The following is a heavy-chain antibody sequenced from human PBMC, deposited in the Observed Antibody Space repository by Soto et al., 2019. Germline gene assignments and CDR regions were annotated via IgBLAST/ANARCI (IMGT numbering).Heavy chain of an antibody. D-gene: IGHD2-8*01. J-gene: IGHJ6*02. CDR1: GFTFSSYA. CDR3: ARDRVATVLMVYASNYYYYYGMDV. Sequence: PGGSLRLSCAASGFTFSSYAMHWVRQAPGKGLEWVAVISYDGSNKYYADSVKGRFTISRDNSKNTLYLQMNSLRAEDTAVYYCARDRVATVLMVYASNYYYYYGMDVWGQGTTVTVSS. V-gene: IGHV3-30-3*01. CDR2: ISYDGSNK.